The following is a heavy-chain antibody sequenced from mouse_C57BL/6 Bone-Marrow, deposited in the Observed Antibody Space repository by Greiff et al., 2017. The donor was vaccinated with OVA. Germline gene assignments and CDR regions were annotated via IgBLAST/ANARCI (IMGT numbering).Heavy chain of an antibody. Sequence: QVQLKQSGAELARPGASVKLSCKASGYTFPSYCLSLVKPITGPFLSWIGEIYPRSGNTSYNEKFKGKATLPADKSSSTAYMELRSLTSEDSAVYFCARIPYYYGSLHWYFDVWGTGTTVTVSS. J-gene: IGHJ1*03. CDR2: IYPRSGNT. D-gene: IGHD1-1*01. V-gene: IGHV1-81*01. CDR1: GYTFPSYC. CDR3: ARIPYYYGSLHWYFDV.